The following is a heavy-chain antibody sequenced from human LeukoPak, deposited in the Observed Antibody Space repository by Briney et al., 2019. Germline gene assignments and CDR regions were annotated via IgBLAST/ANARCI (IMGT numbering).Heavy chain of an antibody. J-gene: IGHJ3*02. Sequence: PSETLSLTCSVSGYSISNGYYWGWIRQPPGKGLEFIGSVYHSGNTYYKASLKSRVTISVDTSKNQFSLKLSSVTAAGTAVYYCARAYYYDSSGYYHDAFDIWGQGTMVTVSS. CDR3: ARAYYYDSSGYYHDAFDI. CDR1: GYSISNGYY. V-gene: IGHV4-38-2*02. CDR2: VYHSGNT. D-gene: IGHD3-22*01.